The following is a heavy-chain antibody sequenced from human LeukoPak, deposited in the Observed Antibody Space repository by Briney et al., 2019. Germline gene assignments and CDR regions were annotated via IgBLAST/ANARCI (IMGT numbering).Heavy chain of an antibody. D-gene: IGHD3-3*01. J-gene: IGHJ4*02. V-gene: IGHV4-59*08. CDR1: GDSISTFY. CDR3: ARYRNYDFWSGYDK. Sequence: SETLSLTCTVSGDSISTFYWSWIRQSPGKGLEWIGYIYYSGTTNYNPSLKSRVTISVDTSKNQFSLRLNSVTAADTAMYYCARYRNYDFWSGYDKWGQGTLVTVSS. CDR2: IYYSGTT.